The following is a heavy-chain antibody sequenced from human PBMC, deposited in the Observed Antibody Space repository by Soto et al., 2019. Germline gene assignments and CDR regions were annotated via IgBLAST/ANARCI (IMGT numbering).Heavy chain of an antibody. J-gene: IGHJ4*02. Sequence: PGGSLRLSCAASGFTFSSYAMSCVRQAPGKGLEWVSAISGSGGSTYYADSVKGRFTISRDNSKNTLYLQMNSLRAEDTAVYYCAKGRYDSSGYHDYWGQGTLVTVSS. D-gene: IGHD3-22*01. CDR3: AKGRYDSSGYHDY. CDR1: GFTFSSYA. CDR2: ISGSGGST. V-gene: IGHV3-23*01.